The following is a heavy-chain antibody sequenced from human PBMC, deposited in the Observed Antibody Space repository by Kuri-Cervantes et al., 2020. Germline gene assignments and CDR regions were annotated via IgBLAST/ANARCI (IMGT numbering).Heavy chain of an antibody. CDR1: GGSFSGYY. D-gene: IGHD2-21*02. V-gene: IGHV4-34*01. CDR3: ARGPPYIVVVTAPRQQDAFDI. J-gene: IGHJ3*02. CDR2: INHSGST. Sequence: SETLSLTCAVYGGSFSGYYWSWIRQPPGKGLEWIGEINHSGSTNYNPSLKSRVTISVGTSKNQFSLKLSSVTAADTAVYYCARGPPYIVVVTAPRQQDAFDIWGQGTMVTVSS.